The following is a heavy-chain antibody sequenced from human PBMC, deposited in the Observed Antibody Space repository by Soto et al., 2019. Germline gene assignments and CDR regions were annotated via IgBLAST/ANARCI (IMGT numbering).Heavy chain of an antibody. CDR1: GYTFTSYG. CDR3: ARDWQHCSGGSCSYDAFDI. D-gene: IGHD2-15*01. Sequence: ASVKVSCKAPGYTFTSYGISWVRQAPGQGLEWMGWISAYNGNTNYAQKLQGRVTMTTDTSTSTAYMELRSLRSDDTAVYYCARDWQHCSGGSCSYDAFDIWGQGTMVTVSS. J-gene: IGHJ3*02. CDR2: ISAYNGNT. V-gene: IGHV1-18*01.